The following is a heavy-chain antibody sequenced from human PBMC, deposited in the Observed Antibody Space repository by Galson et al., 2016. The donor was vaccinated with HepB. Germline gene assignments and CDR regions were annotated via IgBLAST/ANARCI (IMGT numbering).Heavy chain of an antibody. V-gene: IGHV1-69*13. CDR3: TTHNDHGDYARFYFDY. CDR2: IIPIFGTA. CDR1: GYTFTSYG. J-gene: IGHJ4*02. Sequence: SVKVSCKASGYTFTSYGISWVRQAPGPGLEWMGGIIPIFGTANYAQKFQGRVTITADESTNTAYMELSSLRSEDTAVYYCTTHNDHGDYARFYFDYWGQGTLVTVSS. D-gene: IGHD4-17*01.